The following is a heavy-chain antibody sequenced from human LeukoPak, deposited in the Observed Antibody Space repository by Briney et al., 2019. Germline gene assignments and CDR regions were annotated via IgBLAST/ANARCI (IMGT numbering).Heavy chain of an antibody. J-gene: IGHJ6*03. V-gene: IGHV4-4*07. CDR1: GGSISSYY. CDR3: ARDRSAYHVPDYYYYMDV. D-gene: IGHD1-14*01. CDR2: IYTSGST. Sequence: SETLSLTCTVSGGSISSYYWSWIRQPAGKGLEWIGRIYTSGSTNYNPSLKSRVTMSVDTSKNQFSLKLSSATAADTAVYYCARDRSAYHVPDYYYYMDVWGKGTTVTVSS.